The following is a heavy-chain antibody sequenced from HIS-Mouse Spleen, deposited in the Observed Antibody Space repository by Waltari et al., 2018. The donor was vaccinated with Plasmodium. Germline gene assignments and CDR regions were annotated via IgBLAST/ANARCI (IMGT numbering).Heavy chain of an antibody. J-gene: IGHJ4*02. D-gene: IGHD2-21*02. CDR2: INHSGST. Sequence: QVQLQQWGAGLLKPSETLSLTCAVYGGSFSGYHWSWTRQPPGKGLEWIGEINHSGSTNYNPSLKSRVTIAVDTSKNQFSLKLSSVTAADTAVYYCARGRRIVVVTAPRGFFDYWGQGTLVTVSS. CDR1: GGSFSGYH. V-gene: IGHV4-34*01. CDR3: ARGRRIVVVTAPRGFFDY.